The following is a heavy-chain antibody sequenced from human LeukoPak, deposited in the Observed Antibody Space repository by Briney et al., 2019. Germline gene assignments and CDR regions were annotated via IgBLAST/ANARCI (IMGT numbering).Heavy chain of an antibody. V-gene: IGHV1-2*02. CDR3: ARDTVSLDWYFDL. Sequence: ASVKVSCKVSGYTFTGYYMHWVRQAPGQGLEWMGWINPNSGGTNYAQKFQGRVTMTRDTSISTAYMELSRLRSDDTAVYYCARDTVSLDWYFDLWGRGTLVTVSS. D-gene: IGHD4-17*01. CDR2: INPNSGGT. J-gene: IGHJ2*01. CDR1: GYTFTGYY.